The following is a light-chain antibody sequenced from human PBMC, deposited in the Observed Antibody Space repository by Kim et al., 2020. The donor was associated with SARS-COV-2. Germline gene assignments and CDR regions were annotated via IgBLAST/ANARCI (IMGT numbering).Light chain of an antibody. CDR3: QQYGSSPLT. J-gene: IGKJ4*01. CDR1: SSS. V-gene: IGKV3-20*01. CDR2: VAS. Sequence: SSSLAWYQQKPGQAPRLLIYVASSRATGIPDRFSGSGSGTDFTLTISRLEPEDFAVYYCQQYGSSPLTFGGGTKVDIK.